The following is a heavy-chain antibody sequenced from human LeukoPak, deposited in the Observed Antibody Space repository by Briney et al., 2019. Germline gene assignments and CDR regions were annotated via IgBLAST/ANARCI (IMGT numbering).Heavy chain of an antibody. CDR1: GFTFDHYA. Sequence: GGSLTLSCPASGFTFDHYAMHWLRQPPRKGLEGVSLISEDGCSTYYADSAKGRFTISRGHIKNSLFPQINSLRTEDTALYYCAKDMAFDVMGFDYWGQGTLVTVSP. V-gene: IGHV3-43*02. CDR2: ISEDGCST. J-gene: IGHJ4*02. D-gene: IGHD2-8*01. CDR3: AKDMAFDVMGFDY.